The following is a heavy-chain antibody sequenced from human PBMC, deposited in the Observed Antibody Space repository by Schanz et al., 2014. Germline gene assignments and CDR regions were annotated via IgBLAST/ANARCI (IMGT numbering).Heavy chain of an antibody. CDR2: ISQDGTEK. V-gene: IGHV3-7*01. Sequence: LMESGGGVVQPGGSLTLSCAASKFTFSGYGMHWVRQSPGKGLEWVATISQDGTEKYYVDSVKGRFTISRDNAKNSLFVQMNRLRADDTAIYYCARDHRNPGGNMDVWGQGTTVTVSS. J-gene: IGHJ6*02. CDR3: ARDHRNPGGNMDV. CDR1: KFTFSGYG.